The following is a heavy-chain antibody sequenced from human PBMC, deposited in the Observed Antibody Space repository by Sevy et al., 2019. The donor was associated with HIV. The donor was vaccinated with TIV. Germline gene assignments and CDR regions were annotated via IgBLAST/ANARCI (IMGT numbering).Heavy chain of an antibody. V-gene: IGHV3-15*01. D-gene: IGHD1-1*01. J-gene: IGHJ4*02. CDR3: ATDLTTNYFDY. CDR1: GFIFTNAW. Sequence: GGSLRLSCAASGFIFTNAWMTWVRQAPGKGLEWVGRIKSRADGGTTDHAAPVKVRFTISRDDSKNTLYLQMNSLKTEDTAVYYCATDLTTNYFDYWGQGTLVTVSS. CDR2: IKSRADGGTT.